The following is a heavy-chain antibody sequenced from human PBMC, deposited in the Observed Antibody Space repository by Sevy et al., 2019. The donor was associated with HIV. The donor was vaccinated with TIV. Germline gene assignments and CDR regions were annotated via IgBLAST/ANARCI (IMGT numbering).Heavy chain of an antibody. CDR3: AKDLWQQLVLAASPFDY. CDR2: ISGSGGST. V-gene: IGHV3-23*01. Sequence: GGSLRLSCAASGFRFSSFSMNWVRQAPGKGLEWVSAISGSGGSTYYADSVKGRFTISRDNSKNTLYLQMNSLRAEDTAVYYCAKDLWQQLVLAASPFDYWGQGTLVTVSS. D-gene: IGHD6-13*01. J-gene: IGHJ4*02. CDR1: GFRFSSFS.